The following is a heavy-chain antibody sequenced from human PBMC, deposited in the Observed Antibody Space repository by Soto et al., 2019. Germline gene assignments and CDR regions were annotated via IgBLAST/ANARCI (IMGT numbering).Heavy chain of an antibody. D-gene: IGHD3-16*01. J-gene: IGHJ4*02. V-gene: IGHV1-18*01. CDR1: GYTFTNFG. CDR3: GRGGTPIDY. Sequence: QVQLVQSGAEVKKPGASVKVSCKASGYTFTNFGISWVRQAPGQGLEWMGWISAYNGNTNHAQNFQGRVTMTTDTTTSTAYMELRSLGSDETAVYYCGRGGTPIDYWGQGTLVTVSS. CDR2: ISAYNGNT.